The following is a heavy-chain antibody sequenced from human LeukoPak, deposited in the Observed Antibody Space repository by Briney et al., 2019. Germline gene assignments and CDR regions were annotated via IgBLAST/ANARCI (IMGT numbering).Heavy chain of an antibody. CDR2: ISGSGGST. Sequence: GGSLRLSCAASGFTFSSYAMSWVRQAPGKGLEWVSAISGSGGSTYYADSVKGRFTISRDNSKNTLYLQTNSLRAEDTAVYYCAKAFRGASSRSGYWGQGTLVTVSS. D-gene: IGHD3-10*01. CDR1: GFTFSSYA. J-gene: IGHJ4*02. V-gene: IGHV3-23*01. CDR3: AKAFRGASSRSGY.